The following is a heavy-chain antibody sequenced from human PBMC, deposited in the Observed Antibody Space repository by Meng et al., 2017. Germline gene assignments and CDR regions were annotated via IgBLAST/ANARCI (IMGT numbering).Heavy chain of an antibody. CDR3: AREIAVAAHYYWYFDL. CDR1: GGSFSGYY. Sequence: QLHLKQWGAGLLKASETLSLTCAVHGGSFSGYYWSWIRQPPGKGLEWIGEINRSGSTNYNPSLKSRVTISVDTSKNQFSLKLNSVTAADTAVYYCAREIAVAAHYYWYFDLWGRGTLVTVSS. D-gene: IGHD6-19*01. CDR2: INRSGST. J-gene: IGHJ2*01. V-gene: IGHV4-34*02.